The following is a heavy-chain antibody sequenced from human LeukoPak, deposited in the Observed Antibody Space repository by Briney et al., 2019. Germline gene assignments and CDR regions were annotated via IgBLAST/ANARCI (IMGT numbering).Heavy chain of an antibody. J-gene: IGHJ4*02. CDR2: ISGSGGST. CDR1: GFTFSSYA. V-gene: IGHV3-23*01. Sequence: GGSLRLSCAASGFTFSSYATSWVRQAPGKGLEWVSAISGSGGSTYYADSVKGRFTISRDNSKNTLYLQMNSLRAEDTAVYYCAKGITMIVVVIDLDYWGQGTLVTVSS. D-gene: IGHD3-22*01. CDR3: AKGITMIVVVIDLDY.